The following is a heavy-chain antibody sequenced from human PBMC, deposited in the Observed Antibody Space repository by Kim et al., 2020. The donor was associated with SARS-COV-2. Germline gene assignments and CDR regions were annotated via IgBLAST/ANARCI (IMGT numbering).Heavy chain of an antibody. Sequence: GGSLRLSCAASGFTFSSYAMSWVRQAPGKGLEWVSAISGSGGSTYYADSVKGRFTISRDNSKNTLYLQMNSLRAEDTAVYYCAKKHGDLWDYYWYFDLWGRGTLVTVSS. CDR1: GFTFSSYA. J-gene: IGHJ2*01. D-gene: IGHD4-17*01. CDR3: AKKHGDLWDYYWYFDL. V-gene: IGHV3-23*01. CDR2: ISGSGGST.